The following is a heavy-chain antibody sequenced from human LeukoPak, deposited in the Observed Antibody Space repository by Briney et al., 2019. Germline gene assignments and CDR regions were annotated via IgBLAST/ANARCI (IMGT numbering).Heavy chain of an antibody. CDR3: ARKRGVGVDTNAFDM. CDR1: GYTITGYY. CDR2: INANNDGS. V-gene: IGHV1-2*02. D-gene: IGHD3-3*01. J-gene: IGHJ3*02. Sequence: ASVKVSFKASGYTITGYYMHWVRQAPGQGLEWMGWINANNDGSVYAQKFQGRVTMTRDTSINTAYMELSRLRSDDTAVYYCARKRGVGVDTNAFDMWGQGTMVTVSS.